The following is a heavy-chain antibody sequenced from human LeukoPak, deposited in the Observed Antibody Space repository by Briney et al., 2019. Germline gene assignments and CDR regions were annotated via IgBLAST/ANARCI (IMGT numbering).Heavy chain of an antibody. CDR3: AREGPPLITRGFDY. CDR1: GGSISSGRYY. V-gene: IGHV4-61*02. Sequence: SSETLSLTCTVSGGSISSGRYYWSWIRQPAGKGLEWIGRIYTSGSTNYNPSLKSRVTISVDTSKNQFSLKLSSVTAADTAVYYCAREGPPLITRGFDYWGQGTLVTVSS. CDR2: IYTSGST. J-gene: IGHJ4*02. D-gene: IGHD3-9*01.